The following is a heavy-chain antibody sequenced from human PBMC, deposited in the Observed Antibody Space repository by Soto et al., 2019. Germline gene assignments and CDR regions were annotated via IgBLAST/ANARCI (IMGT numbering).Heavy chain of an antibody. D-gene: IGHD2-15*01. Sequence: TLSLTCSVSGCSISSGGYSWTWIRQPPGKGLEWIGYIYHSGNTYYNPSLKSRVTISGDRSKNQFTLNLSSVTAADTAVYYCASNVAADDALHAWGQGTMVTVSS. V-gene: IGHV4-30-2*01. J-gene: IGHJ3*01. CDR2: IYHSGNT. CDR1: GCSISSGGYS. CDR3: ASNVAADDALHA.